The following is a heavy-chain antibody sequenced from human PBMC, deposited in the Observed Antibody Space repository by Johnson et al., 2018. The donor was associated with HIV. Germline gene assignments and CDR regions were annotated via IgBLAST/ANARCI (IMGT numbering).Heavy chain of an antibody. J-gene: IGHJ3*02. CDR3: ARGGGVVGNAFDI. CDR2: INQDGSET. D-gene: IGHD1-26*01. CDR1: GFTFDNFW. V-gene: IGHV3-7*02. Sequence: EVQLVESGGGVVRPGGSLRLSCAVSGFTFDNFWMAWVRQAPGKGLEWVANINQDGSETYYVGSVKGRFTISRDNSKNTLYLQMGSLRAEDMAVYYCARGGGVVGNAFDIWGQGTMVTVSS.